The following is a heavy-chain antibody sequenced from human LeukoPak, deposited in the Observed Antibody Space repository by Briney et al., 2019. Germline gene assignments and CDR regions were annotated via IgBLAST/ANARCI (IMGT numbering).Heavy chain of an antibody. CDR1: GFTFSIYA. J-gene: IGHJ4*02. CDR2: ISYDGSNK. V-gene: IGHV3-30-3*01. D-gene: IGHD3-22*01. CDR3: ARDRSMIVVVIPFFLQSYFDY. Sequence: GGSLRLSCAASGFTFSIYAMHWVRQAPGKGLEWVAVISYDGSNKYYADSVKGRFTISRDNSKNTLYLQMNSLRAEDTAVYYWARDRSMIVVVIPFFLQSYFDYWGQGPRVPVSS.